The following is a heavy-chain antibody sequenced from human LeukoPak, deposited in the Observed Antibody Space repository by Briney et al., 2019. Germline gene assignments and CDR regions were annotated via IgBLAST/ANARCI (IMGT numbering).Heavy chain of an antibody. Sequence: ASVKVSCKASGYTFTGYYMHWVRQAPGQGLEWMGRINPNSGGTNYAQKFQGRVTMTRDTSISTAYMELSRLRSDDTAVYYCARATSSGSERVGYDFDYWGQGTLVTVSS. CDR1: GYTFTGYY. D-gene: IGHD1-26*01. CDR2: INPNSGGT. V-gene: IGHV1-2*06. J-gene: IGHJ4*02. CDR3: ARATSSGSERVGYDFDY.